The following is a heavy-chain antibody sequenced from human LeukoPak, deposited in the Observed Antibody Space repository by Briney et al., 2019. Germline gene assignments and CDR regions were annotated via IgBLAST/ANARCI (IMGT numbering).Heavy chain of an antibody. V-gene: IGHV3-23*01. J-gene: IGHJ3*02. D-gene: IGHD5-24*01. CDR2: LTDSGGTT. Sequence: PEWVSSLTDSGGTTYYVDSVKGRFTISRDNSKNTLYLHMNSLRAEDTAMYYCAKKRDALDIWGQGTVVAASS. CDR3: AKKRDALDI.